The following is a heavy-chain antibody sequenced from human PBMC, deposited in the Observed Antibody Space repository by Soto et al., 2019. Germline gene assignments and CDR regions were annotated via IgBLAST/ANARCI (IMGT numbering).Heavy chain of an antibody. CDR3: ARRLDAADDYYDSSGYSWFDP. J-gene: IGHJ5*02. CDR1: GGTFSSYA. V-gene: IGHV1-69*13. D-gene: IGHD3-22*01. Sequence: SVKVSCKASGGTFSSYAISWVRQAPGQGLEWMGGIIPILGTANYAQKFQGRVTITADESTSTAYMELSSLRSEDTAVYYCARRLDAADDYYDSSGYSWFDPWGQGTLVTVSS. CDR2: IIPILGTA.